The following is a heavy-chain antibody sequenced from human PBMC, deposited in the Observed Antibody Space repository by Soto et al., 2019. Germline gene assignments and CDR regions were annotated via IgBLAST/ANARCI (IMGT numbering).Heavy chain of an antibody. D-gene: IGHD2-21*02. CDR3: ARAPAIAHWYFDL. J-gene: IGHJ2*01. Sequence: QLQLQESGSGLVKPSQTLSLTCAVSGGSISSGGASSSNYYSWNWIRQPPGKGLEWIGSIYESGNTYYSPSPKSLVSISVDRSKNQFSLNLRSVTAADTAVYYCARAPAIAHWYFDLWGRGTLVTVSS. CDR1: GGSISSGGASSSNYYS. V-gene: IGHV4-30-2*01. CDR2: IYESGNT.